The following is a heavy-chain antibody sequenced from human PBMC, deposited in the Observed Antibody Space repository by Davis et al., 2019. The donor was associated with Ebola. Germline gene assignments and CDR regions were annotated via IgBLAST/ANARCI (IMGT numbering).Heavy chain of an antibody. CDR1: GFTFDDYA. CDR2: ITWNSGSI. D-gene: IGHD6-19*01. CDR3: ATTPQYSSGQNKPFDY. V-gene: IGHV3-9*01. J-gene: IGHJ4*02. Sequence: GGSLRLSCAASGFTFDDYAMHWVRQAPGKGLEWVSSITWNSGSIGYADSVKGRFTISRDNAKNSLYLQMNSLRAEDTAVYYCATTPQYSSGQNKPFDYWGQGTLVTVSS.